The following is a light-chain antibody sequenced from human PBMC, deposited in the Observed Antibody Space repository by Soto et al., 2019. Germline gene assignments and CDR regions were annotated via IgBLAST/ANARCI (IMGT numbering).Light chain of an antibody. CDR2: DAS. V-gene: IGKV1-5*01. Sequence: IDLGQCPSFLSASVGERDTITCRPSQAVPNNMAWYQQKPGKAPKLLIYDASSLESGVPSRFSGSGSGTEFTLTISSLQPDDLAAYSSHQYNSYWTFGQGTKVDIK. CDR3: HQYNSYWT. J-gene: IGKJ1*01. CDR1: QAVPNN.